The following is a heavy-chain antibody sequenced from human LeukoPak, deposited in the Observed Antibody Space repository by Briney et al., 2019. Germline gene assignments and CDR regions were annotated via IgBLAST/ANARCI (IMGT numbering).Heavy chain of an antibody. J-gene: IGHJ4*02. CDR3: ASGYSYGRIDY. V-gene: IGHV4-4*07. D-gene: IGHD5-18*01. CDR2: IYYSGST. Sequence: SETLSLTCTVSGGSISSYYWSWIRQPAGKGLEWIGSIYYSGSTYYNPSLKSRVTISVDTSKNQFSLKLSSVTAADTAVYYCASGYSYGRIDYWGQGTLVTVSS. CDR1: GGSISSYY.